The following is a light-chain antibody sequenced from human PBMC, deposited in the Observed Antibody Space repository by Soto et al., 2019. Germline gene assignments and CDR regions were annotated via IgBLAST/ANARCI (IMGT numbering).Light chain of an antibody. Sequence: EIVLTQSPGTLSLSPGERATLSCRASQSVSSRYLAWYQQKPGQAPRLLIYGASSRDTGIPDRFSGGGSGTDFNLTISRLEPEDFAVYYCQQYGSSPPITFGGGTKVEIK. CDR2: GAS. V-gene: IGKV3-20*01. CDR1: QSVSSRY. CDR3: QQYGSSPPIT. J-gene: IGKJ4*02.